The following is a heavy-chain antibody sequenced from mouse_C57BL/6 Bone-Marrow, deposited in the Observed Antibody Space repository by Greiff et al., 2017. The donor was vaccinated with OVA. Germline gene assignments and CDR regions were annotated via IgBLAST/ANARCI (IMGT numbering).Heavy chain of an antibody. J-gene: IGHJ3*01. Sequence: QVQLQQSGAELVKPGASVKISCKASGYAFSSYWMNWVKQRPGKGLEWIGQIYPGDGETNYNGKFKGTATLTADKSSSTAYMQLSSLTSEDSAVYFCARRGLFAYWGQGTLVTVSA. CDR2: IYPGDGET. CDR1: GYAFSSYW. CDR3: ARRGLFAY. V-gene: IGHV1-80*01.